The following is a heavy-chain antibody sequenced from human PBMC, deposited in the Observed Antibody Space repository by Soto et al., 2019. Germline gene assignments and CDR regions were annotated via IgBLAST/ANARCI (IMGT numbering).Heavy chain of an antibody. Sequence: SETLSLTCAVYGGSFSGYYWSWIRQHPGKGLEWIGYIYYSGSTYYNPSLKSRVTISVDTSKNQFSLKLSSVTAADTAVYYCARGTDCSGGSCYSFTKIDRRAWFDPWGQGTLVTVSS. CDR2: IYYSGST. J-gene: IGHJ5*02. V-gene: IGHV4-31*11. D-gene: IGHD2-15*01. CDR1: GGSFSGYY. CDR3: ARGTDCSGGSCYSFTKIDRRAWFDP.